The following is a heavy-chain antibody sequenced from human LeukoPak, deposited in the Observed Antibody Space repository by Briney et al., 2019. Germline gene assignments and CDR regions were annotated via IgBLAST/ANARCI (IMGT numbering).Heavy chain of an antibody. CDR2: INPNSGGT. D-gene: IGHD3-10*01. V-gene: IGHV1-2*02. J-gene: IGHJ4*02. CDR3: ARDGGITMVRGVSDY. Sequence: ASVKVSCKASGYTFTGYYMHWVRQAPGQGLEWMGWINPNSGGTNYAQKFQGRVTMTRDTSISTAYMELSRLRSDDTAVYYCARDGGITMVRGVSDYWGQGTLVTVSS. CDR1: GYTFTGYY.